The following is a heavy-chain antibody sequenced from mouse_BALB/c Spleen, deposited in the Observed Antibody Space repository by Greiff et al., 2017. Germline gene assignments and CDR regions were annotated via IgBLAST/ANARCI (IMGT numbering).Heavy chain of an antibody. Sequence: DVKLVESGPGLVKPSQSLSLTCTVTGYSITSDYAWNWIRQFPGNKLEWMGYISYSGSTSYNPSLKSRISITRDTSKNQFFLQLNSVTTEDTATYYCARSYYFFDYWGQGTTLTVSS. CDR1: GYSITSDYA. J-gene: IGHJ2*01. CDR2: ISYSGST. V-gene: IGHV3-2*02. CDR3: ARSYYFFDY. D-gene: IGHD1-1*01.